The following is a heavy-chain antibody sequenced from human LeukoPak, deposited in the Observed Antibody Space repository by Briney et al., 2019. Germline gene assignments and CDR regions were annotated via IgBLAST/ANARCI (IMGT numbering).Heavy chain of an antibody. J-gene: IGHJ4*02. V-gene: IGHV4-59*12. Sequence: SETLSLTCTVSGGSITNYFWSWIRQPPGKGLEWIGFIYYNGSTNYNPSLKSRVTISVDTSKNQFSLKLSSVTAADTAVYYCARDRLYGSGSYYGDYWGQGTLVTVSS. D-gene: IGHD3-10*01. CDR1: GGSITNYF. CDR2: IYYNGST. CDR3: ARDRLYGSGSYYGDY.